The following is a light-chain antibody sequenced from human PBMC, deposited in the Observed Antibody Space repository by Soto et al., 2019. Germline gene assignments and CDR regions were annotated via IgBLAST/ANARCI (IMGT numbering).Light chain of an antibody. V-gene: IGKV1-12*01. CDR2: GES. CDR3: QQAHSFPST. J-gene: IGKJ5*01. CDR1: QGIGSW. Sequence: DIQMTQSPSSVSASVGDRVTITCRASQGIGSWLAWYQQKPGKAPKLLIYGESSLQSGVPPRFSGSGSGTDFTLTISSLQTEDFATYYCQQAHSFPSTFGQGTRLEIK.